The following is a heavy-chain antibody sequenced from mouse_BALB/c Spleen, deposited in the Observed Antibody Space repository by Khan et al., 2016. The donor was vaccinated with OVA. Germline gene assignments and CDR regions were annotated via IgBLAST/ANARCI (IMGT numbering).Heavy chain of an antibody. Sequence: QIQLVQSGPELKKPGETVKISCKASGYTFTNYGMNWVKQAPGKGLKWMGWINTYTGEPTYADDFKGRFAFSLETSASTAYLQINNLKNEDMATYFCAREKRGWAMDYWGKGTSVTVSS. V-gene: IGHV9-1*02. J-gene: IGHJ4*01. CDR1: GYTFTNYG. CDR3: AREKRGWAMDY. CDR2: INTYTGEP. D-gene: IGHD2-3*01.